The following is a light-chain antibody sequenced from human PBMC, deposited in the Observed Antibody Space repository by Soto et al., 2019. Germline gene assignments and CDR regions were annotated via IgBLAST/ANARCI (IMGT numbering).Light chain of an antibody. CDR3: QQRSNWPPN. Sequence: EIVLTQSPATLSLSPGERATLSCRASQSVSSYLAWYQHKPCQSPRLLIYDASHRATGIPARFSGSGSGTDVTLTISSLETEDFAVYYCQQRSNWPPNFGQGTRLEI. CDR2: DAS. J-gene: IGKJ5*01. CDR1: QSVSSY. V-gene: IGKV3-11*01.